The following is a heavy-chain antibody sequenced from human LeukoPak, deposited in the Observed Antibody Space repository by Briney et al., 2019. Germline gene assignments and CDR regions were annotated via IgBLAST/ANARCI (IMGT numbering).Heavy chain of an antibody. D-gene: IGHD6-6*01. CDR3: ARVHSSSSEGWAFNI. CDR1: GFTFSSYW. Sequence: GGSLRLSCAASGFTFSSYWMHWVRQAPGKGLVWVSRINTDGSSTTYADSVKGRFTISRDNAKNTLYLQMNSLRAEDTAVYYCARVHSSSSEGWAFNIWGQGTMVTVSS. CDR2: INTDGSST. V-gene: IGHV3-74*01. J-gene: IGHJ3*02.